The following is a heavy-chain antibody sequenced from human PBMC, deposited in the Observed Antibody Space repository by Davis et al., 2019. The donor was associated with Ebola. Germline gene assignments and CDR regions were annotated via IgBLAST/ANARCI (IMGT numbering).Heavy chain of an antibody. CDR2: INPSGGST. V-gene: IGHV1-46*03. D-gene: IGHD6-19*01. CDR1: LCTFTSYY. CDR3: ARLVAGTFDY. Sequence: SVPVSRLASLCTFTSYYMHWPRQPPAQGLEWLGIINPSGGSTSYAQKFQCRVTMTRDTSTSTVYMELSSLRSEDTAVYYCARLVAGTFDYWGQGTLVTVSS. J-gene: IGHJ4*02.